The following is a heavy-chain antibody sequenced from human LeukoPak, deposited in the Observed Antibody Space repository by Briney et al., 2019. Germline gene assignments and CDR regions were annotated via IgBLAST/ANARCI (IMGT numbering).Heavy chain of an antibody. CDR2: IRTKRNNYAT. V-gene: IGHV3-73*01. J-gene: IGHJ4*02. D-gene: IGHD1-14*01. CDR3: TGRDDYGDY. CDR1: WFTFSDSA. Sequence: GGSLRHSCAASWFTFSDSAMHWVRQASGKGPEWVGRIRTKRNNYATAYAASVRGRFTISRDDSKNTAFLQMSSLKTEDTAVYYCTGRDDYGDYWGQGIVVTVSS.